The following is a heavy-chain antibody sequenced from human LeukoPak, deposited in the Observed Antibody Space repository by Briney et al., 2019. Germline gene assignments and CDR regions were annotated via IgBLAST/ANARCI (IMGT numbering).Heavy chain of an antibody. D-gene: IGHD3-22*01. CDR2: INHSGST. CDR3: ARGGYYYDSSGYSYYY. J-gene: IGHJ4*02. Sequence: PSETLSLTCAVYGGSFSGYYWSWIRQPPGKGLEWIGEINHSGSTNYNPSLKSRVTISVDTSKNQFSLKLSPVTAADTAVYYCARGGYYYDSSGYSYYYWGQGTLVTVSS. V-gene: IGHV4-34*01. CDR1: GGSFSGYY.